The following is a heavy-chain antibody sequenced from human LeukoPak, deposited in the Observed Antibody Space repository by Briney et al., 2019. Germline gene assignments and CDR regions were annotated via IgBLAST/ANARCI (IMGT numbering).Heavy chain of an antibody. CDR2: ISGSGGAT. V-gene: IGHV3-23*01. CDR3: AKEGGRYYDSSGNY. Sequence: GGSLRLSCAASGFTFSSYAMRWVRQATGKGLEWVSAISGSGGATYYADSVKGRFTISRDNCKITLYLQMNSLRAEDTAVFYCAKEGGRYYDSSGNYWGQGALVTVSS. D-gene: IGHD3-22*01. J-gene: IGHJ4*02. CDR1: GFTFSSYA.